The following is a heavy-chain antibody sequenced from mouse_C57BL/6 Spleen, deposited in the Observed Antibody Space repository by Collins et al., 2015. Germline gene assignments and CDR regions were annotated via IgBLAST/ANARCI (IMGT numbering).Heavy chain of an antibody. CDR3: TTETYGNYGYAMDY. V-gene: IGHV14-4*01. CDR1: GFNIKDDY. J-gene: IGHJ4*01. D-gene: IGHD2-1*01. Sequence: EVQLQQSGAELVRPGASVKLSCTASGFNIKDDYMHWVKQRPEQGLEWIGWIDPENGDTEYASKFQGKATITADTSSNTAYLQLSSLTSEDTAVYYCTTETYGNYGYAMDYWGQGTSVTVSS. CDR2: IDPENGDT.